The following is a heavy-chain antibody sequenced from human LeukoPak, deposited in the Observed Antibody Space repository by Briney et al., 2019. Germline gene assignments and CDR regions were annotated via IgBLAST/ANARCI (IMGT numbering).Heavy chain of an antibody. Sequence: GPVKVSCKTSGYTFTDYFIHWVRQAPGQGLEWIGLINVDNGVTNYAQKFQGRVTMTRDTSISTAYMELSRLRSDDTAVYYCAREGSGSSWTEWFDPWGQGTLVTVSS. CDR2: INVDNGVT. CDR1: GYTFTDYF. CDR3: AREGSGSSWTEWFDP. J-gene: IGHJ5*02. V-gene: IGHV1-2*02. D-gene: IGHD6-13*01.